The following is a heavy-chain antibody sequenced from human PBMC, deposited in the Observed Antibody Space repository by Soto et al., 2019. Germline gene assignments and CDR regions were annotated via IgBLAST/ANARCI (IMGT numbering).Heavy chain of an antibody. Sequence: GASLKVSCTASGYPFTSYAIHWVRQAPGQRLEWMGGINAGNGTTKYAQKFLGRVTVTRDTPTSTVYMELSSLRSEDTAVYSCAREGARAAKMFDYWGQGTLVSSP. CDR3: AREGARAAKMFDY. J-gene: IGHJ4*02. D-gene: IGHD2-15*01. V-gene: IGHV1-3*01. CDR1: GYPFTSYA. CDR2: INAGNGTT.